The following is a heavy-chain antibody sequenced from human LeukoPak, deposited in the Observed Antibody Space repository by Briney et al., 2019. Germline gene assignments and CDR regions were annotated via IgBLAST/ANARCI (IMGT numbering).Heavy chain of an antibody. CDR3: ARDNSQVGATWGNFDY. V-gene: IGHV3-74*01. CDR2: INCDGSST. Sequence: GGSLRLSCAASGFTFSSYWRRWVRQAPGKGLVWVSRINCDGSSTSYADSVKGRFTISRDNAKNTLYLQMNSLRAEDTAVYYCARDNSQVGATWGNFDYWGQGTLVTVSS. CDR1: GFTFSSYW. J-gene: IGHJ4*02. D-gene: IGHD1-26*01.